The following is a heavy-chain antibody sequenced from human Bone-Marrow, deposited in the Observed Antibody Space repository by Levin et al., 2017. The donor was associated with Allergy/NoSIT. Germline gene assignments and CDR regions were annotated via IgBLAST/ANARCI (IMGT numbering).Heavy chain of an antibody. Sequence: QAGGSLRLSCAASGFSFSNFNMNWVRQAPGKGLEWISAISSSGNSRYYADSVKGRFTVSRDNVWNSLSLQMNSLRAEDTALYYCASRVTISGVGYYFNYWGQGVPVTVSS. D-gene: IGHD3-3*02. CDR2: ISSSGNSR. V-gene: IGHV3-48*01. CDR1: GFSFSNFN. CDR3: ASRVTISGVGYYFNY. J-gene: IGHJ4*02.